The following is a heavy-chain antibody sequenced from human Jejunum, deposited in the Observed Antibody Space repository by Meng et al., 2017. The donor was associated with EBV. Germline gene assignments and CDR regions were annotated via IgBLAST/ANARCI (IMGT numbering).Heavy chain of an antibody. Sequence: RQQFGQCMGKPSQTHSLTCAISGDSVSSNTATWDWIRQSPSGGLEWLGRTYYRSKWYNHYAVSVKSRITVNPDTSKNQFSLQLNSVTPEDTAVYYCARRLQTDGFDWWGQGTLVTVSS. CDR1: GDSVSSNTAT. V-gene: IGHV6-1*02. J-gene: IGHJ4*02. D-gene: IGHD5-18*01. CDR2: TYYRSKWYN. CDR3: ARRLQTDGFDW.